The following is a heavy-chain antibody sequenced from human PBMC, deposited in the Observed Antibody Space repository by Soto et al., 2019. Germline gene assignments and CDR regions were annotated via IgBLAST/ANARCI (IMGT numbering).Heavy chain of an antibody. V-gene: IGHV3-23*01. CDR3: EKDRVDYGDYRGLDY. CDR1: GFTFSSYA. D-gene: IGHD4-17*01. Sequence: EVKLLESGGGLVQPGGSLRLSCAASGFTFSSYAMTWVRQAPGKGLEWVSAISGSGTNRYYADSVKGRFTISRDNSKNTLYLQMNSLRAEDTAVYYCEKDRVDYGDYRGLDYWGQGTLVTVSS. J-gene: IGHJ4*02. CDR2: ISGSGTNR.